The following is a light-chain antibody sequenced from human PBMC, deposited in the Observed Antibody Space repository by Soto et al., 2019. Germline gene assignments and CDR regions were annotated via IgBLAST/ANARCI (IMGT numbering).Light chain of an antibody. CDR3: QQRSNWPPYT. J-gene: IGKJ2*01. CDR2: DAS. Sequence: EIVLTQSPATLSLSPGERATLSCRASQSVSSYLAWYQQKPGQAPRLLIYDASNRATGIPARFSGSGSGTDFTLIISSLEPEDCAVYYCQQRSNWPPYTFGQGTKLEIK. V-gene: IGKV3-11*01. CDR1: QSVSSY.